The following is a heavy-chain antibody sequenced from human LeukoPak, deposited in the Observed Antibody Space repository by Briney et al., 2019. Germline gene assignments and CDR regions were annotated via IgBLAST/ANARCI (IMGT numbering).Heavy chain of an antibody. J-gene: IGHJ3*02. CDR1: GFTFGGYT. D-gene: IGHD2-15*01. Sequence: GGSLRLSCVASGFTFGGYTINWVRLAPGKGLEWVSSISSSLNMYFAESVKGRFTISRDSARNLVSLQLNSLRVEDTAVYYCARDAGIVAFDIWGQGTVVTVSS. V-gene: IGHV3-21*01. CDR3: ARDAGIVAFDI. CDR2: ISSSLNM.